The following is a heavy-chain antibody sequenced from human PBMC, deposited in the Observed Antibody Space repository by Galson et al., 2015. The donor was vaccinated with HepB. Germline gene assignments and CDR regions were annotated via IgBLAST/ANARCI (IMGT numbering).Heavy chain of an antibody. J-gene: IGHJ4*02. D-gene: IGHD2-15*01. CDR2: IKDDGSET. CDR3: ARDPAAWDY. CDR1: GFTFSSYW. V-gene: IGHV3-7*01. Sequence: SLRLSCAVPGFTFSSYWMSWVRQTPGKGLEWVANIKDDGSETYYVDSVKGRFTISRDNGKNSLYLQMNSLRSEDTAVYYCARDPAAWDYWGQGNLVTVSS.